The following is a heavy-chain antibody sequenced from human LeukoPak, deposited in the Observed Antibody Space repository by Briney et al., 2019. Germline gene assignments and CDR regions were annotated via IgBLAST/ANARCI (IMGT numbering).Heavy chain of an antibody. V-gene: IGHV1-18*01. CDR1: GDTFTSYG. D-gene: IGHD3-10*01. CDR2: ISAYNGNT. Sequence: ASVKVSRKASGDTFTSYGISWVRQAPGQGLEWMGWISAYNGNTNYAQKLQGRVTMTTDTSTSTAYMELRSLRSDDTAVYYCARSTLWFGELSSLDYWGQGTLVTVSS. J-gene: IGHJ4*02. CDR3: ARSTLWFGELSSLDY.